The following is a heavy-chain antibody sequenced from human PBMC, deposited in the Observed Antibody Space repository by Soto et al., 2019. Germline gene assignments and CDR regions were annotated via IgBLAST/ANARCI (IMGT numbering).Heavy chain of an antibody. CDR3: ARNGYDYGDYGPYYYYYMDV. Sequence: SETLSLTCTVSGGSISSSSYYWGWIRQPPGKGMEWIGSIYYSGSTYYNTSLKSRVTISVDTSKNQFSLKLSSVTAADTAVYYCARNGYDYGDYGPYYYYYMDVWGKGTTVTVSS. CDR1: GGSISSSSYY. J-gene: IGHJ6*03. V-gene: IGHV4-39*01. CDR2: IYYSGST. D-gene: IGHD4-17*01.